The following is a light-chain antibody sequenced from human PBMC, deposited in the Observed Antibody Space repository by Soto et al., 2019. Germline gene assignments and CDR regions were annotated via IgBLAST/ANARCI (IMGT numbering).Light chain of an antibody. Sequence: DIVMTQSPCTLSVSPGERATLSCRASQSVASNLACYQQKNAQAPTLLIYDASSRATGIPARFCGSGSGTEFSLTXXXXQSADFGVYYCQQYNNWPLTFGGGTKVEIK. V-gene: IGKV3-15*01. CDR3: QQYNNWPLT. CDR1: QSVASN. CDR2: DAS. J-gene: IGKJ4*01.